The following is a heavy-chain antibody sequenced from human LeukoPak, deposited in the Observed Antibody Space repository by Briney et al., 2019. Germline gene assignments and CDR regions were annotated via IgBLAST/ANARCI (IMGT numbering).Heavy chain of an antibody. D-gene: IGHD4-17*01. Sequence: PGGSLRLSCAASGFTFSTFAMIWVRQPPGKGLEWVSSIFPSGGEIHYADSVRGRFTISRDNSKSTLSLQMNSLRAEDTAVYYCARDQEGYGDYPYYYYYYMDVWGKGTTVTVSS. V-gene: IGHV3-23*01. CDR1: GFTFSTFA. CDR2: IFPSGGEI. J-gene: IGHJ6*03. CDR3: ARDQEGYGDYPYYYYYYMDV.